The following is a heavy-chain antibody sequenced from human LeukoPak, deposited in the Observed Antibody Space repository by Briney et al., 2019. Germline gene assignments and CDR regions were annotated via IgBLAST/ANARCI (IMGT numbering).Heavy chain of an antibody. V-gene: IGHV4-30-2*01. CDR1: GGSISSAGYS. D-gene: IGHD3-16*01. Sequence: SQTLSLTCAVSGGSISSAGYSWSWIRQPPGKGLEWIGYIYHSGSIYYNSSLKSRVTISVDRSKNQFSLKLTSVTAADTAVYYCARLGRYDYFIDYWGQGTLVTVSS. J-gene: IGHJ4*02. CDR3: ARLGRYDYFIDY. CDR2: IYHSGSI.